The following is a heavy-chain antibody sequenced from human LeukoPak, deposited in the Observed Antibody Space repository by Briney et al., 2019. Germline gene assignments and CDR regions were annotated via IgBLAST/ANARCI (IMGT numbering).Heavy chain of an antibody. D-gene: IGHD6-13*01. J-gene: IGHJ4*02. Sequence: ASVKVSCKASGYTFTSYAMNWVRQAPGQGLECMGWINTNTGNPTYAQGFTGRFVFSLDTSVSTAYLQISSLKAEDTAVYYCARDRIVAAAELFDYWGQGTLVTVSS. CDR3: ARDRIVAAAELFDY. CDR1: GYTFTSYA. V-gene: IGHV7-4-1*02. CDR2: INTNTGNP.